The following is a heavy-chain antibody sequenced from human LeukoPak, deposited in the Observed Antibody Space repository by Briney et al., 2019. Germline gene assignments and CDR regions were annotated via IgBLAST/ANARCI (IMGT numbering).Heavy chain of an antibody. CDR1: GYSISSGYY. CDR3: ARYGCSSTSCFYYYYYYMDV. CDR2: IYHSGST. J-gene: IGHJ6*03. D-gene: IGHD2-2*01. V-gene: IGHV4-38-2*02. Sequence: SETLSLTCTVSGYSISSGYYWGYIRQPPGKGLEWIGSIYHSGSTYYNPSLNSRLTISVDTSKNQFSLKLSSVTAADTAVYYCARYGCSSTSCFYYYYYYMDVWGKGTTVTVSS.